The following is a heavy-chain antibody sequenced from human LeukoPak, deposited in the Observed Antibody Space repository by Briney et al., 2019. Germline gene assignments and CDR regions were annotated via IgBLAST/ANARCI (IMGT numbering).Heavy chain of an antibody. Sequence: ASVKVSCTASGYTFSSYGISWVRQAPGQGLEWMGWISGYNGDTRYAQNLQGRVTMTTDTSTSTAYMELRSLRSDDTAVYYCARERRGYSYGRGDYWGQGTLVTVSS. CDR2: ISGYNGDT. D-gene: IGHD5-18*01. CDR3: ARERRGYSYGRGDY. CDR1: GYTFSSYG. V-gene: IGHV1-18*01. J-gene: IGHJ4*02.